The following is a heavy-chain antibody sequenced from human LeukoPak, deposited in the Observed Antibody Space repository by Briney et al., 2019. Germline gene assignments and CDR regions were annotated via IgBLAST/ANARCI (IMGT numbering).Heavy chain of an antibody. D-gene: IGHD2-15*01. J-gene: IGHJ4*02. Sequence: GRSLRLSCAPSGFTFSTYDMHWVRQAPGKGLEWVAVIWYDGSNKNYADSVKGRFTISRDNSKNTLFLQMNSLRAEDTAVYYCATPLPYCSGGTCYSLDYWGQGTLVTVSS. V-gene: IGHV3-33*01. CDR2: IWYDGSNK. CDR3: ATPLPYCSGGTCYSLDY. CDR1: GFTFSTYD.